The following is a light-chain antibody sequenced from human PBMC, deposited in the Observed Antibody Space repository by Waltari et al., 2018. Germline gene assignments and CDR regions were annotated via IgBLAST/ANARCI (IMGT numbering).Light chain of an antibody. CDR2: WAS. Sequence: DIVMTQSPDSLAVSLGERATINCKSRQSVLYNSNNRNYLAWYQQKPGQPPKLLIYWASTRESGVPDRFDGSGSGTDFTLTITSLQAEDVAVYYCQQYYSRPLTFGGGTKVEIK. J-gene: IGKJ4*01. CDR3: QQYYSRPLT. CDR1: QSVLYNSNNRNY. V-gene: IGKV4-1*01.